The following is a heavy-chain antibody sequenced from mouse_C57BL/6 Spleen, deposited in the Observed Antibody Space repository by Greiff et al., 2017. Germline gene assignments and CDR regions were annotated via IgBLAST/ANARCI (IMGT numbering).Heavy chain of an antibody. CDR2: INPSSGYT. CDR3: ARSTTVVATNFDD. Sequence: QVQLQQSGAELAKPGASVKLSCKASGYTFTSYWMHWVKQRPGQGLEWIGYINPSSGYTKYNQKFKDKATLTADKSSSTAYMQLSSLTYEDSAVXYCARSTTVVATNFDDWGQGTTLTVSS. CDR1: GYTFTSYW. J-gene: IGHJ2*01. D-gene: IGHD1-1*01. V-gene: IGHV1-7*01.